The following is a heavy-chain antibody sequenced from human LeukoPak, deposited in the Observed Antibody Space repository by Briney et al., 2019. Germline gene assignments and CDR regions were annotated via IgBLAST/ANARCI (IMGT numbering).Heavy chain of an antibody. D-gene: IGHD1-14*01. Sequence: GGSLRLSCAASGFPFSTYAMTWVRQAPGKGLEYISVIRPIGTNTYYASSVKGGFTISRDDSRTTVYLQMSSLRAEDTAIYYCAKLAFYETSAPLRDIDFWGQGTLVTVSS. CDR2: IRPIGTNT. J-gene: IGHJ4*02. CDR3: AKLAFYETSAPLRDIDF. V-gene: IGHV3-23*01. CDR1: GFPFSTYA.